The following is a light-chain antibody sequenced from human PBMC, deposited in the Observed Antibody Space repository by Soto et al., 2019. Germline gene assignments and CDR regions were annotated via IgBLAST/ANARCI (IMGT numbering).Light chain of an antibody. V-gene: IGKV1-27*01. CDR3: QKYSSVPV. J-gene: IGKJ3*01. Sequence: DIQMTQSPTSLSASVGDRVTITCRASQGIRNFVAWYQQKPGKAPKLLIYAASTFQSRVPSRFSGRGVVADSTTTIIRVQAEVVETYSGQKYSSVPVFGPGTKVEIK. CDR2: AAS. CDR1: QGIRNF.